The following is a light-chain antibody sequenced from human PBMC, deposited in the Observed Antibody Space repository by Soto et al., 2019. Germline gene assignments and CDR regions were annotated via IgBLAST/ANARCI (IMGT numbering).Light chain of an antibody. Sequence: EIVLTQSPGTLSLSPGERATLSCRASQSVSSTYVAWYQQKSGQAPRLLIYGASSRATGIPDRFSGSGSGTDFTLTISSLQSEDFATYYCQHYNSYSEAFGQGTKVDIK. CDR1: QSVSSTY. CDR2: GAS. V-gene: IGKV3-20*01. CDR3: QHYNSYSEA. J-gene: IGKJ1*01.